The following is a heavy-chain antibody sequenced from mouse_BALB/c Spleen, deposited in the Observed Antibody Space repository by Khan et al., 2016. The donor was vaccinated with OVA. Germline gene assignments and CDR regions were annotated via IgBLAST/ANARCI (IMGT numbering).Heavy chain of an antibody. J-gene: IGHJ3*01. CDR1: GYSFTLYY. CDR2: VNPNTDNI. V-gene: IGHV1-26*01. D-gene: IGHD2-12*01. Sequence: VRLQQSGPDLVKPGASVKISCKASGYSFTLYYMSWVKQSHGKSLEWIGRVNPNTDNINYNQEFKGKAILTVDKSSNTAYMELRSLTSEDSAVYFCARGHDFFASWGQGTLVTVSA. CDR3: ARGHDFFAS.